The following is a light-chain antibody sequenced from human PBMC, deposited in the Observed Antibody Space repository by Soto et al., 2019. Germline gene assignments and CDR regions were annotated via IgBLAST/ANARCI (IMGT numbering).Light chain of an antibody. Sequence: QSVLTQPPSASGTPGQKITISCSGSTSDIGSNTVNWYQQVPGTAPKLLIYASNQRPSGVPDRFSGSKSGTSASLAISGLQSEDEADYYCEAWDDSLNGPVFGGGTKL. CDR1: TSDIGSNT. CDR2: ASN. V-gene: IGLV1-44*01. CDR3: EAWDDSLNGPV. J-gene: IGLJ3*02.